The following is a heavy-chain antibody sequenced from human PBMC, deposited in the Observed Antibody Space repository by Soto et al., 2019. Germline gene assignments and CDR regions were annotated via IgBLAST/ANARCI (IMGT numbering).Heavy chain of an antibody. CDR1: GGSISSSSYH. J-gene: IGHJ4*02. CDR2: IYYSGST. V-gene: IGHV4-61*05. Sequence: SETLSLTCTVSGGSISSSSYHWGWIRQPPGKGLEWIGYIYYSGSTNYNPSLKSRVTISVDTSKNQFSLKLSSVTAADTAVYYCASSHAGAHITAAVHWGQGTLVTVSS. D-gene: IGHD6-13*01. CDR3: ASSHAGAHITAAVH.